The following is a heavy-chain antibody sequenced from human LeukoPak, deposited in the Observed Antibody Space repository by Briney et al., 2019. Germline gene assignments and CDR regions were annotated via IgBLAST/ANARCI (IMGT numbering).Heavy chain of an antibody. CDR1: GYTFAGYN. CDR3: AYXSGIYYNGNYFDY. V-gene: IGHV1-2*02. Sequence: AASVKVSCKASGYTFAGYNMHWVRQAPGQGLEWMGWINANSGGTNYAQKFQGRVTMTRDTSISTAYMELTSLRSDDTAVYYCAYXSGIYYNGNYFDYWGQGTLVTVSS. J-gene: IGHJ4*02. D-gene: IGHD3-10*01. CDR2: INANSGGT.